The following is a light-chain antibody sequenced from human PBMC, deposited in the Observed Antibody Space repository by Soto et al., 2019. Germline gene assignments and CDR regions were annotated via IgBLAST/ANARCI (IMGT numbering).Light chain of an antibody. J-gene: IGKJ1*01. V-gene: IGKV1-5*03. CDR2: KAS. CDR1: QSLNSR. Sequence: DIQLTQSPSTLSASVGDRVTLTCRAAQSLNSRLAWYQHRPGKAPKLLIYKASTLESGVPSRFSGSGSGTEFTLTISSLQPDDFATYYCQEYDTLSTFGQGTKVDIK. CDR3: QEYDTLST.